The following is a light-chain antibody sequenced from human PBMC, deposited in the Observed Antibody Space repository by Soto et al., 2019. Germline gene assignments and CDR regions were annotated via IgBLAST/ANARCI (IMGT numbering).Light chain of an antibody. Sequence: QSALTQPASVSGSPGQSITISCTGTSSDIGGYKYVSWYQQHPGKAPKLVICEVSNRPSGVSSRFSGSKSGNTASLTISGLRAEDEADYYCTSFTTTNIWVFGGGTKVTVL. CDR2: EVS. J-gene: IGLJ3*02. CDR1: SSDIGGYKY. CDR3: TSFTTTNIWV. V-gene: IGLV2-14*01.